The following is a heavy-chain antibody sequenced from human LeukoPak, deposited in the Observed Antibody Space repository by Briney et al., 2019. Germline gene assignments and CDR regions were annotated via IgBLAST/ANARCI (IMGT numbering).Heavy chain of an antibody. CDR3: ASPAGGEYRLGIGSMATMVY. CDR2: INPSGGST. Sequence: GASVKVSCKASGYTFTSYYMHWVRQAPGQGLEWMGIINPSGGSTSYAQKFQGRVTMARDTSTSTVYMELSSLRSEDTAVYHCASPAGGEYRLGIGSMATMVYWGQGTLVTVSS. J-gene: IGHJ4*02. D-gene: IGHD5-24*01. CDR1: GYTFTSYY. V-gene: IGHV1-46*01.